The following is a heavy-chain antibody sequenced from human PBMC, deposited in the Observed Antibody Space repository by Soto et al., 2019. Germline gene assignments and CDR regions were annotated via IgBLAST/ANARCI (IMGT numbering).Heavy chain of an antibody. J-gene: IGHJ4*02. V-gene: IGHV1-18*01. CDR3: ASDIGGTPLDCFDN. CDR1: GHTSSTFG. CDR2: VNGDGTHS. D-gene: IGHD1-1*01. Sequence: ASVKVSCKASGHTSSTFGISWVRQAPGQGLEWMGWVNGDGTHSNHARKFQGRVTMTTDTSTSTSSMELRSLTFDDTAVYYCASDIGGTPLDCFDNWGQGTLVTVSS.